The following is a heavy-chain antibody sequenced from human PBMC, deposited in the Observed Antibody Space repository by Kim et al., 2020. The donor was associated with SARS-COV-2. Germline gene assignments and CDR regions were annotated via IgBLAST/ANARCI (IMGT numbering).Heavy chain of an antibody. CDR3: ARYSGSYGDAFDI. V-gene: IGHV4-39*07. D-gene: IGHD1-26*01. Sequence: YNPSLKSRVTISVDTSKNQFSLKLSSVTAADTAVYYCARYSGSYGDAFDIWGQGTMVTVSS. J-gene: IGHJ3*02.